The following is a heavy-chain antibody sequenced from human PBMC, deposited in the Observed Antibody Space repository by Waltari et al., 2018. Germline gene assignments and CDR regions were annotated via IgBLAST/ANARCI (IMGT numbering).Heavy chain of an antibody. CDR3: ARSAAIVVRGRYFQY. CDR2: ITDRGLT. J-gene: IGHJ1*01. D-gene: IGHD3-10*01. Sequence: QVLLQQWGAGLLKPSETLSLSCAVHGGSSFSAYFWNLVRQVPGKGLGWVGEITDRGLTNYNPALKSRATISVDTSRNQFSLTLTSVTAADTALYYCARSAAIVVRGRYFQYWGQGTLVTVSS. CDR1: GGSSFSAYF. V-gene: IGHV4-34*02.